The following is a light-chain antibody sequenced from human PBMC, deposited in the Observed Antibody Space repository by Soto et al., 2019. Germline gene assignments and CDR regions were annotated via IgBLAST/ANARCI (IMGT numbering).Light chain of an antibody. CDR3: QQYNNWPPLYT. CDR2: GAS. J-gene: IGKJ2*01. CDR1: QSISSN. Sequence: EIVMTQSPATLSMSPGERATLSCRASQSISSNLAWYQQKPDQAPRLLIYGASTRATGIPARFSGSGSGTDFTLTISSLQSEDFAIYYCQQYNNWPPLYTFGQGTKLENK. V-gene: IGKV3-15*01.